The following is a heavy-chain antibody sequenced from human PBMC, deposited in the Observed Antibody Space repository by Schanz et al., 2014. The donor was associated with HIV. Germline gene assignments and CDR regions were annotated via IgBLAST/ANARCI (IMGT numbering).Heavy chain of an antibody. D-gene: IGHD3-10*01. CDR2: ISSSSSYI. Sequence: EVQLVESGGGLVQPGRSLRLSCAASGFTFDDYVMHWLRQAPGRGLEWVSYISSSSSYIFYADSVKGRFTISRDNAKNTLYLQMNSLRAEDTAVYYCAKGQRGIVRGDIDYWGQGTLVTVSS. J-gene: IGHJ4*02. CDR1: GFTFDDYV. CDR3: AKGQRGIVRGDIDY. V-gene: IGHV3-21*04.